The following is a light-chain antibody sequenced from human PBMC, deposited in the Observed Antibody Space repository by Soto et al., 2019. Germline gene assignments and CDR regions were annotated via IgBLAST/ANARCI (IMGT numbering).Light chain of an antibody. CDR1: SSNIGDNT. CDR3: AAWDDSLFWV. Sequence: QSVLTQPPSASGTPGQTVTISCSGGSSNIGDNTVNWYQQLPGTAPKLLIYRNNPRPPGVPDRFSGSKSGTSASLAISGLQSEDEADYYCAAWDDSLFWVFGGGTKVTVL. V-gene: IGLV1-44*01. J-gene: IGLJ3*02. CDR2: RNN.